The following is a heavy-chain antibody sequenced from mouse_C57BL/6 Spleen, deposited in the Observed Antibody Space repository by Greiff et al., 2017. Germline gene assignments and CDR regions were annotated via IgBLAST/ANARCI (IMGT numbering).Heavy chain of an antibody. CDR1: GYTFTDYY. Sequence: VQLQQSGPELVKPGASVKISCKASGYTFTDYYMNWVKQSHGKSLEWIGDINPNNGGTSYNQKFKGKATLTVDKSSSTAYMELRSLTSEDSAVYYCARGRLPHYFDYWGQGTTLTVSS. V-gene: IGHV1-26*01. CDR3: ARGRLPHYFDY. J-gene: IGHJ2*01. D-gene: IGHD2-4*01. CDR2: INPNNGGT.